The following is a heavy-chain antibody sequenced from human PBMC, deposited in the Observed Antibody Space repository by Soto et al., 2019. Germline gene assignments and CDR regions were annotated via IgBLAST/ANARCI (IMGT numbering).Heavy chain of an antibody. CDR3: AKDLRPDGRYDLDY. Sequence: GGSLRLSCAASGFTFSSYGMHWVRQAPGKGLEWVAVIGDDASSIDYADSVKGRFTISRDNSKNIMYLQMTSLKVEDTATYFCAKDLRPDGRYDLDYWGQGTQVTVSS. J-gene: IGHJ4*02. CDR1: GFTFSSYG. D-gene: IGHD6-19*01. CDR2: IGDDASSI. V-gene: IGHV3-NL1*01.